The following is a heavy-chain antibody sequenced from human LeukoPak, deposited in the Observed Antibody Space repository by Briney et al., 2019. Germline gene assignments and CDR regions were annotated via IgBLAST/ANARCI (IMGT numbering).Heavy chain of an antibody. D-gene: IGHD5-12*01. CDR1: GFTFSSYA. J-gene: IGHJ3*02. CDR2: ISGGGGST. CDR3: AKDGYLVASGSSAFDI. V-gene: IGHV3-23*01. Sequence: PGGSLRPSCAASGFTFSSYAMSWVRQAPEKGLEWVSAISGGGGSTYYADSVKGRFTISRDNSKNTLYLQMNSLRAEDTAVYYCAKDGYLVASGSSAFDIWGQGTMVTVSS.